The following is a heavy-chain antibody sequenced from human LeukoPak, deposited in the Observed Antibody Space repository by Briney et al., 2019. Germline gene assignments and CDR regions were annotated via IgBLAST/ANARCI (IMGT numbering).Heavy chain of an antibody. D-gene: IGHD3-22*01. CDR1: GFTFSSYS. Sequence: GGSLRLSCAASGFTFSSYSMNWVRQAPGKGLEWVSYISSSGSTIYYADSVKGRFTIPRDNAKNSLYLQMNSLRAEDTAVYYCARLHPLTSYYYDSSGAEYWGQGTLVTVSS. V-gene: IGHV3-48*04. J-gene: IGHJ4*02. CDR3: ARLHPLTSYYYDSSGAEY. CDR2: ISSSGSTI.